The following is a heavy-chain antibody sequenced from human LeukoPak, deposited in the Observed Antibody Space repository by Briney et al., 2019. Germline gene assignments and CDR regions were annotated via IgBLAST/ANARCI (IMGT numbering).Heavy chain of an antibody. V-gene: IGHV3-21*04. CDR3: AKDVASSGWAFDI. D-gene: IGHD6-19*01. CDR1: GFTFSSYS. J-gene: IGHJ3*02. Sequence: GGSLRLSCAASGFTFSSYSMNWVRQAPGKGLEWVSSISSSSSYIYYADSVKGRFTISRDNAKNSLYLQMNSQRAEDMALYYCAKDVASSGWAFDIWGQGTMVTVSS. CDR2: ISSSSSYI.